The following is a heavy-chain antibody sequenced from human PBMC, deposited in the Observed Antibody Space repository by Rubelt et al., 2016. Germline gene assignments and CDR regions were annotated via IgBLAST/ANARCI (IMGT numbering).Heavy chain of an antibody. D-gene: IGHD6-19*01. CDR2: IYPGGSDT. J-gene: IGHJ3*02. Sequence: EVQLVQSGAEVKKPGESLKISCQGSGYNFAAYWVAWVRQVPGEGLEWMGIIYPGGSDTRCSPSFKGQVTISADKSIKTAYLRWGSLEASDTAMYYCARRVSSGYDASDIWGQGTMVTVS. V-gene: IGHV5-51*01. CDR1: GYNFAAYW. CDR3: ARRVSSGYDASDI.